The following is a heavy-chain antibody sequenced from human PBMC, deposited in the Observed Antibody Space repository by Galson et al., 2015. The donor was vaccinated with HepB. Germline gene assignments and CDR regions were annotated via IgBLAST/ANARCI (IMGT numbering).Heavy chain of an antibody. D-gene: IGHD4-17*01. CDR2: ISGSGITTI. Sequence: SLRLSCAASGFTFTDYSMTWIRQAPGKGLEWVSYISGSGITTIFYANSVKGRFTISRDNAKNSLYLLMTSLGSEDTAVYYCARGGQDNGDNVPQVCNSWGQGTLVTVSS. CDR1: GFTFTDYS. V-gene: IGHV3-11*01. J-gene: IGHJ4*02. CDR3: ARGGQDNGDNVPQVCNS.